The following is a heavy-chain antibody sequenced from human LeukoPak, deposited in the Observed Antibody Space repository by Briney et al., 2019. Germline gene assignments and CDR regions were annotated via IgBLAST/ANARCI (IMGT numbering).Heavy chain of an antibody. D-gene: IGHD1-26*01. Sequence: QPGGSLRLSCAASGFTFSSYWMHWVRQAPGKGLVWVSRINSDGSSTSYADSVKGRFTISRDNAKNTLYLQMNSLRAEDTAVYYCARGGSYYYYYYYMDVWGKGTTVTGSS. J-gene: IGHJ6*03. V-gene: IGHV3-74*01. CDR1: GFTFSSYW. CDR2: INSDGSST. CDR3: ARGGSYYYYYYYMDV.